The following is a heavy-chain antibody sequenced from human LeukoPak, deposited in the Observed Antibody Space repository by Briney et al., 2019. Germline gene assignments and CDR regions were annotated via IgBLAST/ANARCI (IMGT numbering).Heavy chain of an antibody. D-gene: IGHD2-21*02. CDR3: ARGSHIVVVTASQFDP. CDR1: GGTFSSYA. CDR2: IIPIFGTA. J-gene: IGHJ5*02. Sequence: GASVKVSCKASGGTFSSYAISWVRQAPGQGLEWMGGIIPIFGTANYAQKLQGRVTMTTDTSTSTAYMELRSLRSDDTAVYYCARGSHIVVVTASQFDPWGQGTLVTVSS. V-gene: IGHV1-69*05.